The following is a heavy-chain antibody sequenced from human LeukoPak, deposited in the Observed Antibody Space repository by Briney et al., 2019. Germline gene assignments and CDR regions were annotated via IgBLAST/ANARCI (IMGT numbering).Heavy chain of an antibody. CDR3: AELGITMIGGV. V-gene: IGHV3-23*01. Sequence: PGGSLRLSCAASGFTFSSYAMSWVRQAPGKGLEWVSAISGSGGGTYYADSVKGRFTISRDNAKNSLYLQMNSLRAEDTAVYYCAELGITMIGGVWGKGTTVTISS. D-gene: IGHD3-10*02. CDR1: GFTFSSYA. CDR2: ISGSGGGT. J-gene: IGHJ6*04.